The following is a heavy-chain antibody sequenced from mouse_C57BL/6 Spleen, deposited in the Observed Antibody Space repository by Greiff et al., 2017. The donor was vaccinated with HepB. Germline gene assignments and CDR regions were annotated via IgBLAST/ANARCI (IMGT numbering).Heavy chain of an antibody. V-gene: IGHV1-50*01. Sequence: QVQLQQPGAELVKPGASVKLSCKASGYTFTSCWMQWVKQRPGQGLEWIGEIDPSDSYTNYNQKFKGKATLTVDTSSSTAYMQLSSLTSEDSAVYYCARWDGSLYYYAMDYWGQGTSVTVSS. CDR3: ARWDGSLYYYAMDY. J-gene: IGHJ4*01. CDR2: IDPSDSYT. D-gene: IGHD2-3*01. CDR1: GYTFTSCW.